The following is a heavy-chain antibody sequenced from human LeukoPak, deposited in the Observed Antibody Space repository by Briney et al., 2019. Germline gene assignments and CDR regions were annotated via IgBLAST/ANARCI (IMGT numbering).Heavy chain of an antibody. V-gene: IGHV3-66*01. CDR2: IYSGGST. J-gene: IGHJ3*02. D-gene: IGHD1-14*01. CDR1: GFTVSSNY. CDR3: ARDRSMTGPENAFDI. Sequence: GGSLRLSCAASGFTVSSNYMSWVRQAPGKGLEWVSVIYSGGSTYYADSVKGRFTISRDNSKNTLYLQMNSLRAEDTAVYYCARDRSMTGPENAFDIWGQGTMVTVSS.